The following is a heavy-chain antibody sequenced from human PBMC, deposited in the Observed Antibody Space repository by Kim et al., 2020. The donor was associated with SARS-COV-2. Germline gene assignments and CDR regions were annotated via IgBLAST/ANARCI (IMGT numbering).Heavy chain of an antibody. D-gene: IGHD3-3*01. V-gene: IGHV7-4-1*02. CDR2: INTNTGNP. CDR1: GYTFTSYA. J-gene: IGHJ5*02. Sequence: ASVKVSCKASGYTFTSYAMNWVRQAPGQGLEWMGWINTNTGNPTYAQGFTGRFVFSLDTSVSTAYLQISSLKAEDTAEYYCARDREIFGYNWFDPWGQGTLVTVSS. CDR3: ARDREIFGYNWFDP.